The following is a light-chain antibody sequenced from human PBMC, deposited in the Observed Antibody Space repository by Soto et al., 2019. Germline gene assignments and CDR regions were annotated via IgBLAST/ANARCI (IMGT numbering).Light chain of an antibody. Sequence: QSVLTQPASVSGSPGQSITISCTGTSSDVGGYNLVSWYQQHPGKAPKLMIYEGSKRPSGVSNRFSGSKSGNTASLTISGLQAEDEADYYCCSYAGSSTYVFGNGTKVTVL. CDR2: EGS. CDR3: CSYAGSSTYV. V-gene: IGLV2-23*01. CDR1: SSDVGGYNL. J-gene: IGLJ1*01.